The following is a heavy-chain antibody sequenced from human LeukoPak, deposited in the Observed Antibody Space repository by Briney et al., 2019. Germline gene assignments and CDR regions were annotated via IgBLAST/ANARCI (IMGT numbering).Heavy chain of an antibody. CDR3: ARSLMRPYFDY. J-gene: IGHJ4*02. Sequence: PGGSLRLSCLVSGPTFRTYTMNWIRQAPGKGLEWVASMSFDGSDQFYADSVRGRFTISRDNSKNTLFLQMSSLRSDDTAVYYCARSLMRPYFDYWGQGTLVSVSS. CDR1: GPTFRTYT. V-gene: IGHV3-30*04. CDR2: MSFDGSDQ. D-gene: IGHD3-10*01.